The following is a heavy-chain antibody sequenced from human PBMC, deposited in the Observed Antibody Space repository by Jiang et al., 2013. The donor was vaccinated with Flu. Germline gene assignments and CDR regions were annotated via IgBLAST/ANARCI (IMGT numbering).Heavy chain of an antibody. J-gene: IGHJ1*01. V-gene: IGHV3-23*01. CDR2: ISGSGGST. CDR3: AKDQGGYYDSSGYYTGYFQH. D-gene: IGHD3-22*01. CDR1: GFTFSSYA. Sequence: ASGFTFSSYAMSWVRQAPGKGLEWVSAISGSGGSTYYADSVKGRFTISRDNSKNTLYLQMNSLRAEDTAVYYCAKDQGGYYDSSGYYTGYFQHWGQGTLVTVSS.